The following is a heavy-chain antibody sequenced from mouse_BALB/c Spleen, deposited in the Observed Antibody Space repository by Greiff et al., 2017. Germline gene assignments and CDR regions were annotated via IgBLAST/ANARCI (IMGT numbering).Heavy chain of an antibody. CDR3: ARDGLTGNAMDY. CDR1: GFTFSSYA. J-gene: IGHJ4*01. CDR2: ISSGGSYT. Sequence: EVQRVESGGGLVKPGGSLKLSCAASGFTFSSYAMSWVRQSPEKRLEWVAEISSGGSYTYYPDTVTGRFTISRDNAKNTLYLEMSSLRSEDTAMYYCARDGLTGNAMDYWGQGTSVTVSS. D-gene: IGHD4-1*01. V-gene: IGHV5-9-4*01.